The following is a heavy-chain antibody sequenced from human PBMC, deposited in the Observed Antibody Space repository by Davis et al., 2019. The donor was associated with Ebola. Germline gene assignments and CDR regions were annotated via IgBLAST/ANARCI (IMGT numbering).Heavy chain of an antibody. CDR2: IYYSGST. J-gene: IGHJ4*02. CDR3: ARVYLPSYYFDY. V-gene: IGHV4-39*07. D-gene: IGHD3-16*02. CDR1: GGSISSSSYY. Sequence: SETLSLTCTVSGGSISSSSYYWGWIRQPPGKGLEWIGSIYYSGSTYYNPSLKSRVTISVDTSKNQFSLKLSSVTAADTAVYYCARVYLPSYYFDYWGQGTLVTVSS.